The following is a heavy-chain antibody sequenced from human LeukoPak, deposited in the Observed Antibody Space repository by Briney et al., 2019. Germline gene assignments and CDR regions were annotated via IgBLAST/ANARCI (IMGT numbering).Heavy chain of an antibody. CDR3: ARSIVVVPAVVPDDAFDI. Sequence: SVKVSCKASGGTFSSYAISWVRQAPGQGLEWMGRIIPILGIANYAQKFQGRVTITADKFTSTAYMELSSLRSEDTAVYYCARSIVVVPAVVPDDAFDIWGQGTMVTVSS. J-gene: IGHJ3*02. D-gene: IGHD2-2*01. V-gene: IGHV1-69*04. CDR1: GGTFSSYA. CDR2: IIPILGIA.